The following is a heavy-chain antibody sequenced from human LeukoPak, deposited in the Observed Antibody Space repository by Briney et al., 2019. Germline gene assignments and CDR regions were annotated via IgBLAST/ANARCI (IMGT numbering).Heavy chain of an antibody. J-gene: IGHJ4*02. CDR1: GDSVSSNSAA. Sequence: SQTLSLTCAISGDSVSSNSAAWNWIRQSPSRGLEWLGRTYYRSKWYNDYAVSVKSRITINPDTSKNQFSLQLNSVTPEDTAVYYCARGSTIAGAGTKSYLLDYWGQGTLVTVSS. CDR2: TYYRSKWYN. V-gene: IGHV6-1*01. CDR3: ARGSTIAGAGTKSYLLDY. D-gene: IGHD6-13*01.